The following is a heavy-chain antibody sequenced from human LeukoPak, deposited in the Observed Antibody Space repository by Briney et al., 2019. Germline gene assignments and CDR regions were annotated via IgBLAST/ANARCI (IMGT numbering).Heavy chain of an antibody. V-gene: IGHV3-23*01. Sequence: GGTLRLSCAASGFTFSSYGMSWVRQAPGKGLEWVSAISGSGGSTYYADSVKGRFTISRDNSKNTLYLQMNSLRAEDTAVYYCARSSGTDSGWWYWFDPWGQGTLVTVSS. J-gene: IGHJ5*02. CDR2: ISGSGGST. CDR3: ARSSGTDSGWWYWFDP. CDR1: GFTFSSYG. D-gene: IGHD6-19*01.